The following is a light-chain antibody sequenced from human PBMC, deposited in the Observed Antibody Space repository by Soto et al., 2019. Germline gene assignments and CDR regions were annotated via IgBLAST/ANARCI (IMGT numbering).Light chain of an antibody. CDR3: QQYGDSPLT. J-gene: IGKJ3*01. CDR2: RAS. CDR1: QSLSSGS. V-gene: IGKV3-20*01. Sequence: EIVLTQSPDTLSLSPGESAALSCRATQSLSSGSLAWYQQKPGQAPRLLIYRASSRATGIPDRFTGSGSGTDFALTISRLEPEDFGVYYCQQYGDSPLTSGPGTKVDIK.